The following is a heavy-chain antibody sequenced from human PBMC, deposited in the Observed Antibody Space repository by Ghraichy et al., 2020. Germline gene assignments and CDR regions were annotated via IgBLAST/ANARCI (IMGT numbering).Heavy chain of an antibody. V-gene: IGHV3-21*01. CDR1: GFTFSSYS. D-gene: IGHD4-17*01. CDR2: ISSSSSYI. J-gene: IGHJ4*02. Sequence: GGSLRLSCAASGFTFSSYSMNWVRQAPGKGLEWVSSISSSSSYIYYADSVKGRFTISRDNAKNSLYLQMNSLRAEDTAVYYCTRVTDYGDYRLDYWGQGTLVIVS. CDR3: TRVTDYGDYRLDY.